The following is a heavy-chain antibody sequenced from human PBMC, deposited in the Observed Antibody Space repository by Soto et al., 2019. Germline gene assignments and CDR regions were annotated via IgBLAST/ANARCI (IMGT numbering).Heavy chain of an antibody. D-gene: IGHD7-27*01. CDR3: ARDQASHSGDRSYYYGMDV. CDR1: GGSISSYY. CDR2: IYYSGST. Sequence: TLSLTCTVSGGSISSYYWSWIRQPPGKGLEWIGYIYYSGSTNYNPSLKSRVTISVDTSKNQFSLKLSSVTAADTAVYYGARDQASHSGDRSYYYGMDVWGQGTTVTVSS. V-gene: IGHV4-59*01. J-gene: IGHJ6*02.